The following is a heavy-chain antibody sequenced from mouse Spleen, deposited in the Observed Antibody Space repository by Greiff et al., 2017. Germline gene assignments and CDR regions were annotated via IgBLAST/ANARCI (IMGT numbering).Heavy chain of an antibody. CDR2: ISSGGSYT. V-gene: IGHV5-9-1*01. CDR3: ARADYYGSSYFAY. CDR1: GFTFSSYA. Sequence: EVKLVESGGGLVKPGGSLKLSCAASGFTFSSYAMSWVRQTPEKRLEWVATISSGGSYTYYPDSVKGRFTISRDYAKNTLYLQMSSLRSEDTAMYYCARADYYGSSYFAYWGQGTLVTVSA. J-gene: IGHJ3*01. D-gene: IGHD1-1*01.